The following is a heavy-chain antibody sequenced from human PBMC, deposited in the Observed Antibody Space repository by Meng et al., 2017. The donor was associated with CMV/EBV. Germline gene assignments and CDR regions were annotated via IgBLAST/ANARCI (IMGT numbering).Heavy chain of an antibody. D-gene: IGHD1-7*01. V-gene: IGHV1-2*02. J-gene: IGHJ2*01. CDR3: AINGITGTTLTWYFDL. CDR1: GYTFTGYY. Sequence: ASVKVSCKASGYTFTGYYMHWVRQAPGQGLEWMGWINPNSGGTNYAQKFQGRVTMTRDTSISTAYMGLSRLRSDDTAVYYCAINGITGTTLTWYFDLWGRGTLVTVSS. CDR2: INPNSGGT.